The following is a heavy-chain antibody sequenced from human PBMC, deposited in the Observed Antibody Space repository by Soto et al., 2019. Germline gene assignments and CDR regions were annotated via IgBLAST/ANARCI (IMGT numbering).Heavy chain of an antibody. CDR3: ARGQGDYFNWFDS. Sequence: ASVKVSCKASGYTFTGYYMHSVRQSPGQGLEWMGWINPNSGGTNYAQKFQGWVTMTRDTSISTAYMELSRLRSDDTAVYYCARGQGDYFNWFDSWGKGTLVTVSS. J-gene: IGHJ5*01. CDR2: INPNSGGT. CDR1: GYTFTGYY. V-gene: IGHV1-2*04. D-gene: IGHD4-17*01.